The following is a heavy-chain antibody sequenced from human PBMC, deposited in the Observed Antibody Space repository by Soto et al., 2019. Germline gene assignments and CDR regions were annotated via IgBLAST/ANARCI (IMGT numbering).Heavy chain of an antibody. CDR3: AREEAGDCSSTSCHFDY. D-gene: IGHD2-2*01. CDR1: GGTFSRYA. Sequence: VKVSCKASGGTFSRYAISWVRQAPGQGLERMGGIIPIFGTANYAQKFQGRVTITADESTRTAYMELSSLRSEDTAACYCAREEAGDCSSTSCHFDYWGQGTLVTVSS. V-gene: IGHV1-69*13. J-gene: IGHJ4*02. CDR2: IIPIFGTA.